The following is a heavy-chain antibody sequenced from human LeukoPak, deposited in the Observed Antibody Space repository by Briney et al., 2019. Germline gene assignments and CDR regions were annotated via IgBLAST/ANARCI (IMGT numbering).Heavy chain of an antibody. Sequence: SQTLSLTCTVSGGSISSGGYYWSWIRQPPGKGLEWIGYIYHSGSTYYNPSLKSRVTISVDRSKNQFSLKLSSVTAADTAVYYCAREQLAYYFDYWGQGTLVTVSS. V-gene: IGHV4-30-2*01. CDR3: AREQLAYYFDY. CDR1: GGSISSGGYY. J-gene: IGHJ4*02. CDR2: IYHSGST. D-gene: IGHD6-6*01.